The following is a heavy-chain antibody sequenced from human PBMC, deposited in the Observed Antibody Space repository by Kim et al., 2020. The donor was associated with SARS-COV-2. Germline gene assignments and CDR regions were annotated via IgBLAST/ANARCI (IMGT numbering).Heavy chain of an antibody. Sequence: SVKVSCKASGGTFSSYAISWVRQAPGQGLEWMGGIIPIFGTANYAQKFQGRVTITADESTSTAYMELSSLRSEDTAVYYCARDTAGDIVVVVDATEAANYYYYGMDVWGQGTTVTVSS. J-gene: IGHJ6*02. D-gene: IGHD2-15*01. CDR1: GGTFSSYA. CDR2: IIPIFGTA. CDR3: ARDTAGDIVVVVDATEAANYYYYGMDV. V-gene: IGHV1-69*13.